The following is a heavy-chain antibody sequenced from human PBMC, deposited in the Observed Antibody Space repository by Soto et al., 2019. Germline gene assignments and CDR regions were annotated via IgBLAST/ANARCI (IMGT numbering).Heavy chain of an antibody. CDR3: ARGRDFGSLDAFDI. D-gene: IGHD3-10*01. CDR1: GFTFSSYW. V-gene: IGHV3-7*01. CDR2: IKQDGSEK. J-gene: IGHJ3*02. Sequence: EVQLVESGGGSVQPGGSLRLSCAASGFTFSSYWMSWVRQAPGKGLEWVANIKQDGSEKYYVDSVKGRFTISRDNAKNSLYLQMNSLRAEDTAVYYCARGRDFGSLDAFDIWGQGTMVTVSS.